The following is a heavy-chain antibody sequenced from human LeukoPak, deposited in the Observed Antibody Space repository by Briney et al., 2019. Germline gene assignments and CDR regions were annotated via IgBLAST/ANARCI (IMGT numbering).Heavy chain of an antibody. Sequence: SGPTLVNPTQTLTLTCTFSGFSLSTSGMCVSWIRQPPGKALEWLARIDWDDDKYYSTSLKTRLTISKDTSKNQVVLTMTNMDPVDTATYYCARIIYDSSGYVFDYWGQGTLVTVSS. CDR2: IDWDDDK. CDR1: GFSLSTSGMC. D-gene: IGHD3-22*01. J-gene: IGHJ4*02. CDR3: ARIIYDSSGYVFDY. V-gene: IGHV2-70*11.